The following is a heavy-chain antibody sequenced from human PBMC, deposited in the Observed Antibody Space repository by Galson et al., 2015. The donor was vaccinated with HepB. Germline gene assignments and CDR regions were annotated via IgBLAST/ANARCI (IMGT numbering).Heavy chain of an antibody. CDR3: ARMGWELYVSPPRGYFDY. CDR2: ISSSSSYI. J-gene: IGHJ4*02. D-gene: IGHD1-26*01. V-gene: IGHV3-21*01. Sequence: SLRLSCAASGFTFSSYSMNWVRQAPGKGLEWVSSISSSSSYIYYADSVKGRFTISRDNAKNSLYLQMNNLRAEDTAVYYCARMGWELYVSPPRGYFDYWGQGTLVTVSS. CDR1: GFTFSSYS.